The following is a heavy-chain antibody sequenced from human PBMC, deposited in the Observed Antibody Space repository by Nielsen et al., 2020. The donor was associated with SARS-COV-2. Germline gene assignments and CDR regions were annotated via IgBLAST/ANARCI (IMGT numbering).Heavy chain of an antibody. CDR1: GYTFTTYA. V-gene: IGHV7-4-1*02. CDR3: ARDRGDGYNSGVDY. D-gene: IGHD5-24*01. Sequence: ASVKVSCKASGYTFTTYAINWVRQAPGQGLEWMGWINTHTGNPTNAQGFTGRFVFSLDTSVSTVYLQISSLRAEDTAVYYCARDRGDGYNSGVDYWGQGTLVTVSS. CDR2: INTHTGNP. J-gene: IGHJ4*02.